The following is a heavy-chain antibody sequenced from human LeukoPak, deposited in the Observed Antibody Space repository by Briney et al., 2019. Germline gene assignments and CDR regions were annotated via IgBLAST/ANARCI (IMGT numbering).Heavy chain of an antibody. D-gene: IGHD1-26*01. CDR1: GDSINAYY. J-gene: IGHJ4*02. V-gene: IGHV4-59*01. Sequence: SETLSLTCTVSGDSINAYYWGWIRQPPGKGLEWIGYIYYSGITNYNPSLKSRVTISVDTSKNQFSLKLSSVTAADTAMYYCARDYQMSGTYSYYFDYWGQGTLVTVSS. CDR2: IYYSGIT. CDR3: ARDYQMSGTYSYYFDY.